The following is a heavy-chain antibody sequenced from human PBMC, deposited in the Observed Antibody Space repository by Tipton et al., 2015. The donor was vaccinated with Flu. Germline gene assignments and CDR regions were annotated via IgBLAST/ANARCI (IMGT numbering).Heavy chain of an antibody. Sequence: TLSLTCAVYGGSFSGHYWSWIRQPPGKGLEWIGEINHSGSPKYNPSLRSRVTILVDTSKNQFSLRVTSLTAADTAVYYCARSTYYYGSGSADYWGQGTLVTVSS. J-gene: IGHJ4*02. CDR1: GGSFSGHY. CDR3: ARSTYYYGSGSADY. V-gene: IGHV4-34*01. CDR2: INHSGSP. D-gene: IGHD3-10*01.